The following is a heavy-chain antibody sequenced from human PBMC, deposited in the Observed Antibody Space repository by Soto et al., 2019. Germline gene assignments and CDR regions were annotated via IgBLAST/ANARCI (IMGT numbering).Heavy chain of an antibody. V-gene: IGHV1-69*13. CDR1: GGGNLRDYR. CDR3: ARGGSYRTPFDY. Sequence: GASVKVSCKASGGGNLRDYRTTWVRRAPGQGLEWMGGIIPKLGSANYAQNFQGRVTITADASTNTVYMELRSLRSDDTAVYYCARGGSYRTPFDYWGQGTLVTVSS. J-gene: IGHJ4*02. D-gene: IGHD3-16*02. CDR2: IIPKLGSA.